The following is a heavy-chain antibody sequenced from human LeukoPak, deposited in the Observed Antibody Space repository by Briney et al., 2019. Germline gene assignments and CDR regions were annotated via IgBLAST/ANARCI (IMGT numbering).Heavy chain of an antibody. V-gene: IGHV4-30-4*08. J-gene: IGHJ5*02. CDR1: GASISSGDYY. CDR2: IYYSGST. Sequence: SQTLSLTCTVSGASISSGDYYWSWIRQPPGKGLEWIGSIYYSGSTFHYNPSLKSRVAISIDTSKNQFSLSLSSVSAADTAVYYCASTNCSRSSGFGANWFDPWAREPWSPSPQ. CDR3: ASTNCSRSSGFGANWFDP. D-gene: IGHD2-2*01.